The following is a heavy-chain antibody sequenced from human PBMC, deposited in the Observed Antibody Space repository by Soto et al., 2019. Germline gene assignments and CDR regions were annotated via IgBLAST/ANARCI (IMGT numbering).Heavy chain of an antibody. J-gene: IGHJ4*02. D-gene: IGHD3-10*01. CDR1: GGSITSGSYS. CDR2: IYHSEST. V-gene: IGHV4-30-2*01. CDR3: ARGGGIGCGELLGFDD. Sequence: QLQLQESGSGLVTSSQTLSLTCAVSGGSITSGSYSWSWIRQPPGKGLEWIGYIYHSESTYYNPSLKRVSTISLDNSKYQCTLTLTAVAAADTAVECGARGGGIGCGELLGFDDWGQGTLVTASS.